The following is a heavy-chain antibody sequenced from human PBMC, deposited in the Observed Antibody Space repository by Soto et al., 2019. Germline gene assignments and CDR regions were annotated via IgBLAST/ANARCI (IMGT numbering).Heavy chain of an antibody. Sequence: FLTKPLTSSVSDGNISSRGYYWSRISKNPGKGLEWIGYIYYSGSTYYNPSLKSRVTISVDTSKNQFSLKLSSVTSAGTAVSYCGKSIDPWGQGTLLTLSS. CDR3: GKSIDP. V-gene: IGHV4-31*03. J-gene: IGHJ5*02. CDR1: DGNISSRGYY. CDR2: IYYSGST.